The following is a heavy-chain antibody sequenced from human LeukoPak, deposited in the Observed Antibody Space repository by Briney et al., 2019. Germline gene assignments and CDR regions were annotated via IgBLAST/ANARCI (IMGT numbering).Heavy chain of an antibody. CDR1: GFTFNNYW. D-gene: IGHD3-16*01. CDR2: MNNDGRVV. Sequence: GGSLRLSCKVSGFTFNNYWMHWVRQAPGKGLGWVSRMNNDGRVVTYADSVKGRFTISRDNAKNTLYLQMNSLRAEDTAVYYCAREFEATGFWALDYWGQGTLVTASS. CDR3: AREFEATGFWALDY. V-gene: IGHV3-74*01. J-gene: IGHJ4*02.